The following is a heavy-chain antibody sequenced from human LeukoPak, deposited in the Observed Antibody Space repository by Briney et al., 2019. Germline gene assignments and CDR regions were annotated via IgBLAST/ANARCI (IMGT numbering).Heavy chain of an antibody. J-gene: IGHJ3*02. D-gene: IGHD4-17*01. V-gene: IGHV4-59*11. Sequence: SETLSLTCTVSGDSMNSHYWSWIRQPPGKGLEWIGYISYIGSTNYNPSLKSRVTISVDTSKNQFSLSLSSVTAADTAVYYCARDPTTVTKGLDIWGQGTVVTVSS. CDR2: ISYIGST. CDR3: ARDPTTVTKGLDI. CDR1: GDSMNSHY.